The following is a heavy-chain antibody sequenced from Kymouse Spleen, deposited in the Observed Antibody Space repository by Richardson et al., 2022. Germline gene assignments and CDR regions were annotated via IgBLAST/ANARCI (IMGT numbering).Heavy chain of an antibody. D-gene: IGHD1-1*01,IGHD1-20*01,IGHD1-7*01. J-gene: IGHJ4*02. V-gene: IGHV4-39*01. CDR2: IYYSGST. Sequence: QLQLQESGPGLVKPSETLSLTCTVSGGSISSSSYYWGWIRQPPGKGLEWIGSIYYSGSTYYNPSLKSRVTISVDTSKNQFSLKLSSVTAADTAVYYCARQGNWNLFDYWGQGTLVTVSS. CDR3: ARQGNWNLFDY. CDR1: GGSISSSSYY.